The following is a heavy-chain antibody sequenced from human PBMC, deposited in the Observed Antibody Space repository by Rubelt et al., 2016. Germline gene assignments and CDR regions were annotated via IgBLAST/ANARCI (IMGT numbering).Heavy chain of an antibody. CDR1: GESFSGYY. Sequence: QVQLRQWGAGLLKPSETLSLACAVYGESFSGYYWTWIRQTPGKGLEWIGSIYYSGSTYYNPSLKSRVTISVDTSKNPCAPSLSSVTAADTAIYYCARKCFDSSGFHDVGGQGTLVTVSS. V-gene: IGHV4-34*01. CDR3: ARKCFDSSGFHDV. CDR2: IYYSGST. D-gene: IGHD3-22*01. J-gene: IGHJ4*02.